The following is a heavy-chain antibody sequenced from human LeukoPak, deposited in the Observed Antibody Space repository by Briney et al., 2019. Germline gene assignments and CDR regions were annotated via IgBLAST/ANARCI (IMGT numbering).Heavy chain of an antibody. V-gene: IGHV4-59*12. J-gene: IGHJ4*02. CDR3: ARGEFITMVRGPIDY. CDR1: GGFISSYY. CDR2: IYYSGST. D-gene: IGHD3-10*01. Sequence: SETLSLTCTVSGGFISSYYWSWIRQPPGKGLEWIGYIYYSGSTNYNPSLKSRVTISVDTSKNQFSLKLSSVTAADTAVYYCARGEFITMVRGPIDYWGQGTLVTVSS.